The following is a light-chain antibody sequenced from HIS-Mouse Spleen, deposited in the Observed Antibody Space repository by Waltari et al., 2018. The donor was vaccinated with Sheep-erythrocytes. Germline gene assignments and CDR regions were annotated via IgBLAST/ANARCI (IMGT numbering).Light chain of an antibody. Sequence: SYELTQPPSVSVSPGQTARITCSGDALPKQYAYWYQQKPGQAPVLGIYKDRERPSGIPERFSGSSSGTTVTLTISGVQAEDEADYYCQSADSSGTCVFGGGTKLTVL. CDR2: KDR. V-gene: IGLV3-25*03. CDR1: ALPKQY. J-gene: IGLJ2*01. CDR3: QSADSSGTCV.